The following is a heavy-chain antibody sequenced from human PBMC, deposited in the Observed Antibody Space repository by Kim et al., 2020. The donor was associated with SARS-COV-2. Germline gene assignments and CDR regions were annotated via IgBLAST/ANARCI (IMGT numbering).Heavy chain of an antibody. D-gene: IGHD3-16*01. V-gene: IGHV4-39*07. CDR1: VGSISSSSYY. CDR3: ARGEPLWGSVLSAAFDI. Sequence: SETLSLTCTVSVGSISSSSYYWGWIRQPPGKGLEWIGSIYYSGSTYYNPSLKSRVTISVDTSKNQFSLKLSSVTAADTAVYYCARGEPLWGSVLSAAFDIWGQGTMVTVSS. CDR2: IYYSGST. J-gene: IGHJ3*02.